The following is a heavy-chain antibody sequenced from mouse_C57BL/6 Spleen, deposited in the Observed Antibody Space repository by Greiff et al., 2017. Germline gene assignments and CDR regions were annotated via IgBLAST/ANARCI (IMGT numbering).Heavy chain of an antibody. CDR2: IYPGSGST. V-gene: IGHV1-55*01. J-gene: IGHJ2*01. CDR3: ARGEVTTVVAPYFDY. Sequence: QVQLQQPGAELVKPGDSVTMSCKASGYTFTSYWITWVKQRPGQGLEWIGDIYPGSGSTNYNEQFKSKATLTVDTSSSTACMQLSSLTSEYSAVYYCARGEVTTVVAPYFDYWGQGTTLTVSS. CDR1: GYTFTSYW. D-gene: IGHD1-1*01.